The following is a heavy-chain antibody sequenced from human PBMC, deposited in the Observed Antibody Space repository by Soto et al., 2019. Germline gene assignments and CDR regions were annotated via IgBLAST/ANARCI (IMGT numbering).Heavy chain of an antibody. CDR3: ARDSGYDSGGRCYDFDI. Sequence: GESLKISCAASGFNFRSYSKKWVRQAPGKGLEGVSSIISSSSYKYYAESVKGRFTISRDNAKNSLYLPMNSLRAEDTAVYYCARDSGYDSGGRCYDFDIWGQGTMVTVSS. J-gene: IGHJ3*02. V-gene: IGHV3-21*01. D-gene: IGHD2-15*01. CDR2: IISSSSYK. CDR1: GFNFRSYS.